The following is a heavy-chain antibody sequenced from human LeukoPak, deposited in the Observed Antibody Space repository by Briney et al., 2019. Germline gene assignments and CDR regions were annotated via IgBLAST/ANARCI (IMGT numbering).Heavy chain of an antibody. CDR3: ARDLYGGNSGY. D-gene: IGHD4-23*01. CDR1: GFTFTNYG. V-gene: IGHV3-48*04. Sequence: GGTLRLSCAASGFTFTNYGMNWVRQAPGEGLEWVSYISSLSGTIYYADSVKGRFTISRDNAKNSLYLQMNSLRAEDTAVYYCARDLYGGNSGYWGQGTLVTVSS. CDR2: ISSLSGTI. J-gene: IGHJ4*02.